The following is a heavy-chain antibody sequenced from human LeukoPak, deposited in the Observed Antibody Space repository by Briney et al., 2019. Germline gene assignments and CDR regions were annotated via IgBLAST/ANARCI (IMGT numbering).Heavy chain of an antibody. CDR1: GGSFSGYY. CDR3: ARRPFMVRGVRAFDP. CDR2: INHSGST. J-gene: IGHJ5*02. D-gene: IGHD3-10*01. V-gene: IGHV4-34*01. Sequence: SETLSLTCAVYGGSFSGYYWSWLRQPPGKGLEWTGEINHSGSTNYNPSLKSRVTISVDTSKNQFSLKLSSVTAADTAVYYCARRPFMVRGVRAFDPWGQGTLVTVSS.